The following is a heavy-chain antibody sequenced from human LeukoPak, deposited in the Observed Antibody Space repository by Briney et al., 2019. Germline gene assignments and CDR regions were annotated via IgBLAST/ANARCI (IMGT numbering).Heavy chain of an antibody. Sequence: GGSLRLSCAASGFTFSSYAMGWVRQAPGKGLEWVSAISGSGGSTYYADSVKGRFTISRDNSKNTLYLQMNSLRAQDTAVYYCAKIYPPGPVRPRTNWFDPWGQGTLVTVSS. J-gene: IGHJ5*02. CDR2: ISGSGGST. CDR3: AKIYPPGPVRPRTNWFDP. CDR1: GFTFSSYA. V-gene: IGHV3-23*01. D-gene: IGHD3-10*01.